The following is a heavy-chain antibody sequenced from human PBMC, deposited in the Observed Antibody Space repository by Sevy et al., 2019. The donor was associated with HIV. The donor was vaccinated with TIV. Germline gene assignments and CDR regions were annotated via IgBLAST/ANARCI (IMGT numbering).Heavy chain of an antibody. J-gene: IGHJ3*02. D-gene: IGHD2-2*02. Sequence: GGSLRLSCAASGFTFSSYAMSWVRQAPGKGLEWVSAISGSGGSTYYADSVKGGFTISRDNSKNTLYLQMNSLRAEDTAVYYCAKDVWVPAAIFPTKGDAFDIWGQGTMVTVSS. CDR1: GFTFSSYA. V-gene: IGHV3-23*01. CDR2: ISGSGGST. CDR3: AKDVWVPAAIFPTKGDAFDI.